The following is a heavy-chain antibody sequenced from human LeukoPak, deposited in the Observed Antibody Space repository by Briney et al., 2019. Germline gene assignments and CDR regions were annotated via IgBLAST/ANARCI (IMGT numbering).Heavy chain of an antibody. CDR2: IYYSGST. Sequence: SETLSLTCTVSGGSISSYYWSWIRQPPGKGLEWIGYIYYSGSTNYNPSLKSRVTISVDTSKNQFSLKLSSVTAADTAVYYCARVLGYCSSTSCYGRADYYYYYYMDVWGKGTTVTVSS. V-gene: IGHV4-59*01. CDR3: ARVLGYCSSTSCYGRADYYYYYYMDV. J-gene: IGHJ6*03. CDR1: GGSISSYY. D-gene: IGHD2-2*01.